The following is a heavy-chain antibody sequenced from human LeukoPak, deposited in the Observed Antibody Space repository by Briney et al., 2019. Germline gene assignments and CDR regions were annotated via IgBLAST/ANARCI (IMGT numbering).Heavy chain of an antibody. Sequence: GGSLRLSCAASGFNFNDDAMTWLRQAPGKGLEWVSLIASSGRNTYYTDSVRGRFTISRDNSKKTLSLQMNSLRVEDTAIYYCAKDIQLSAWGLGTMVTVSS. V-gene: IGHV3-23*01. J-gene: IGHJ3*01. CDR3: AKDIQLSA. CDR2: IASSGRNT. CDR1: GFNFNDDA. D-gene: IGHD5-24*01.